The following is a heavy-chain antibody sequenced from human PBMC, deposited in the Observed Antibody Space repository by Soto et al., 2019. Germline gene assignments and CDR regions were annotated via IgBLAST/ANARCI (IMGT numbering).Heavy chain of an antibody. CDR1: GGTLSSYA. V-gene: IGHV1-69*12. Sequence: QVQLVQSGAEVKKPGSSVKVSCKASGGTLSSYALSWVRQAPGHGLEWMGGIIPILGTANYAQKFQGRVTITADESTSTAYMEPSSLRSADTAVYYCEREPDLRGDGNSDVWGQGTKVTVSS. J-gene: IGHJ6*02. CDR3: EREPDLRGDGNSDV. D-gene: IGHD4-17*01. CDR2: IIPILGTA.